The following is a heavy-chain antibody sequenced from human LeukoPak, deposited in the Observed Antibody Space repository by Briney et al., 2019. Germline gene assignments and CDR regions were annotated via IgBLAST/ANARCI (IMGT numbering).Heavy chain of an antibody. CDR2: IYTGGST. D-gene: IGHD2-2*01. V-gene: IGHV4-61*02. J-gene: IGHJ4*02. Sequence: SETLSLTCTVSGGSISTGSYYWSWIRQPAGKGLEWIGRIYTGGSTNYNPSLKSRVTISVDTSKNQFSLKLSSVTAADTAVYYCARFDCSSTSCYAGYYWGQGTLVTVSS. CDR1: GGSISTGSYY. CDR3: ARFDCSSTSCYAGYY.